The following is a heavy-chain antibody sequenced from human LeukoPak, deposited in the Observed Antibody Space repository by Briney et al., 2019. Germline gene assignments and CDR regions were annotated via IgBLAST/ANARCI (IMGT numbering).Heavy chain of an antibody. J-gene: IGHJ4*02. CDR3: ARRGYSGYVSSLDY. CDR2: INHSGST. D-gene: IGHD5-12*01. CDR1: GGSFSGYY. Sequence: SETLSLTCAVYGGSFSGYYWSWIRQPPGKGLEWIGEINHSGSTNYNPSLKSRVTISVDTSKNQFSLKLSSVTAADTAVYYCARRGYSGYVSSLDYWGQGTLVTASS. V-gene: IGHV4-34*01.